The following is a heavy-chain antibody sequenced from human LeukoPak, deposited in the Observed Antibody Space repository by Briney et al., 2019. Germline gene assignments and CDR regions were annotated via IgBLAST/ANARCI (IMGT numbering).Heavy chain of an antibody. CDR3: ARASNDYSDY. J-gene: IGHJ4*02. CDR1: GGSFSGYY. Sequence: PSETLSLTCAVYGGSFSGYYWSWIRQPPGKGLEWIGEINHSGSTNYNPSLKSRVTISVDTSKNQFSLKLSSVTAADTAVYYCARASNDYSDYWGQGTLVTVSS. CDR2: INHSGST. D-gene: IGHD4/OR15-4a*01. V-gene: IGHV4-34*01.